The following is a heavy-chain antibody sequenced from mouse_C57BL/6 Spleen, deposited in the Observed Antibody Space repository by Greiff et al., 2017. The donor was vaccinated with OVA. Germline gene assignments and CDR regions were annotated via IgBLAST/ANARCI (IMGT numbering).Heavy chain of an antibody. D-gene: IGHD3-2*02. CDR1: GYTFTSYW. CDR3: ARDSRGYGRFAD. V-gene: IGHV1-64*01. CDR2: IHPNSGST. Sequence: VQLQQPGAELVKPGASVKLSCKASGYTFTSYWMHWVKQRPGQGLEWIGMIHPNSGSTNYNEKFKSKATLTVDKSSSTAYMQLSSLTSEDSAVYYCARDSRGYGRFADWGKGTLVTVSA. J-gene: IGHJ3*01.